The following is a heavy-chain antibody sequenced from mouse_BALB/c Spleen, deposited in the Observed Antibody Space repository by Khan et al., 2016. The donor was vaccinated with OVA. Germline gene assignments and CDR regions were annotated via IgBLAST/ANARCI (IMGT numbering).Heavy chain of an antibody. D-gene: IGHD4-1*01. J-gene: IGHJ4*01. CDR2: ISYSGST. Sequence: EVELVESGPGLVKPSQSLSLTCTVAGYSITSDYAWNWIRQFPGNKLEWMGYISYSGSTGYNQSLKSRISFTRDTSKNQFFLQLNSVTTEDTATYYCASELGRYLAMDYWGQGTSVTVSS. V-gene: IGHV3-2*02. CDR3: ASELGRYLAMDY. CDR1: GYSITSDYA.